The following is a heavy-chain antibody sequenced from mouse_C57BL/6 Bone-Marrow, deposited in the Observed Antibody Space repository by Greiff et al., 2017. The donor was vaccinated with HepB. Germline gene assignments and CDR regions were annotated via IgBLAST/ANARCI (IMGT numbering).Heavy chain of an antibody. J-gene: IGHJ3*01. V-gene: IGHV5-4*01. D-gene: IGHD1-1*02. CDR3: ARDGTLFAY. CDR1: GFTFSSYA. Sequence: EVKLMESGGGLVKPGGSLKLSCAASGFTFSSYAMSWVRQTPEKRLEWVATISDGGSYTYYPDNVKGRFTISRDNAKNNLYLQMSHLKSEDTAMYYCARDGTLFAYWGQGTLVTVSA. CDR2: ISDGGSYT.